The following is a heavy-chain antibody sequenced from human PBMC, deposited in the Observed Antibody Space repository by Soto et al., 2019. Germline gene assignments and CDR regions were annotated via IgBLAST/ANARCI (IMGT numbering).Heavy chain of an antibody. CDR3: ARPHLSYSSGWYDANAFDI. J-gene: IGHJ3*02. Sequence: QVQLVQSGAEVKKPGSSVKVSCKASGGTFSSYTISWVRQAPGQGLEWMGRIIPILGIANYAQKFQGRVTNTADKSTSTAYMELSSMRSEDTAVYYCARPHLSYSSGWYDANAFDIWGQGTMVTVSS. CDR2: IIPILGIA. V-gene: IGHV1-69*02. D-gene: IGHD6-19*01. CDR1: GGTFSSYT.